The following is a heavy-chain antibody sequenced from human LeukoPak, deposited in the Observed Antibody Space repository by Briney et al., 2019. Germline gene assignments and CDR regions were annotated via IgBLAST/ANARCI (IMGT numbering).Heavy chain of an antibody. J-gene: IGHJ3*02. CDR1: GFTFSSYW. CDR2: INSDGSST. Sequence: SGGSLRLSCAASGFTFSSYWMHWVRQAPGKGLAWVSRINSDGSSTSYADSVKGRFTISRDNAKNTLYLQMNSLRAEDTAVYYCARGDRGIAAAGITIWGQGTMVTVSS. V-gene: IGHV3-74*01. CDR3: ARGDRGIAAAGITI. D-gene: IGHD6-13*01.